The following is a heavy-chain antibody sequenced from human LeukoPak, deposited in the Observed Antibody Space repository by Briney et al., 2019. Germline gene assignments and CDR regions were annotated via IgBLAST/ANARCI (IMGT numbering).Heavy chain of an antibody. Sequence: SETLSLTCTVSGGSISGSRFFWGWIRQPPGKGLEWIGSIHDSGRSDYNPSLKSRVSMFIDTSKNQFSLRLNSVTAADTAVYYCARRGYISYYFDPWGQGTLITVSS. CDR3: ARRGYISYYFDP. CDR1: GGSISGSRFF. J-gene: IGHJ5*02. CDR2: IHDSGRS. V-gene: IGHV4-39*01. D-gene: IGHD3-22*01.